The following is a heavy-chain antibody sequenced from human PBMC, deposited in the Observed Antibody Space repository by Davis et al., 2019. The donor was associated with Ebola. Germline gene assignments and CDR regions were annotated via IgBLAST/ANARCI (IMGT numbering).Heavy chain of an antibody. D-gene: IGHD3-3*01. CDR1: GFTFSSYS. CDR2: ISSNGGST. Sequence: GESLKISCAASGFTFSSYSMNWVRQAPGKGLEYVSAISSNGGSTYYANSVKGRFTISRDNSKNTLYLQMNSLRAEDTAVYYCASESGYWGAFDIWGQGTMVTVSS. CDR3: ASESGYWGAFDI. V-gene: IGHV3-64*01. J-gene: IGHJ3*02.